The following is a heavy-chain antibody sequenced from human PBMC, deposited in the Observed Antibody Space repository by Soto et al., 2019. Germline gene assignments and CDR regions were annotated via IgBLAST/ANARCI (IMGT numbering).Heavy chain of an antibody. D-gene: IGHD4-17*01. CDR2: IYTGDSDT. CDR3: ARQYFYYGGNFPYCDF. Sequence: PGASLNISYKGSEYSFTNYCNGWLRPMPGKRLERMGIIYTGDSDTRYSPSFQGQVTISADKSISTAYLQWSSLKASDTAMYYCARQYFYYGGNFPYCDFLGQGTLVTVSS. V-gene: IGHV5-51*01. J-gene: IGHJ4*02. CDR1: EYSFTNYC.